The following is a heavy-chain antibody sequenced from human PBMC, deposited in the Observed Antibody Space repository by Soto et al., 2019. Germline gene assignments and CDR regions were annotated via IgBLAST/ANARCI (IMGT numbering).Heavy chain of an antibody. V-gene: IGHV1-18*04. J-gene: IGHJ4*02. CDR1: GYTFTGYY. CDR3: ARDVDADFRTDFDY. CDR2: ISAYNGNT. D-gene: IGHD4-17*01. Sequence: ASVKVSCKASGYTFTGYYMHLVRQAPGQGLEWMGWISAYNGNTNYAQKLQGRVTMTTDTSTTTAYMELRSLRAEDTALYYCARDVDADFRTDFDYWGRGTLVTVS.